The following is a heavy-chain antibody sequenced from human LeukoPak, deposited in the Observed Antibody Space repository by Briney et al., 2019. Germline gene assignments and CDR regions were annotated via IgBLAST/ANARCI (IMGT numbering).Heavy chain of an antibody. D-gene: IGHD2-15*01. V-gene: IGHV3-66*01. CDR3: ARVRAELKWSTEH. J-gene: IGHJ1*01. Sequence: GGSLSLSCAASGFTVSSNCMSWVRQAPGKGLEWVSVLYSDGSTYYADSVKGRFTISRDKSKNTLYFQMNSLRAEDTALYCCARVRAELKWSTEHWGQGTLVTVSS. CDR2: LYSDGST. CDR1: GFTVSSNC.